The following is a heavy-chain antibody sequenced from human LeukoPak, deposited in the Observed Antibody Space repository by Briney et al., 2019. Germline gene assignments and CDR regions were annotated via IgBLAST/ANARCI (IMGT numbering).Heavy chain of an antibody. Sequence: KPSETLSLTCTVSGGSIRSSYYYWGWIRQPPGKGLEWVGSVYYTGSTFYNPSLKSRVTTSVDTSKNHFSLNLSSVTAADTAVYYCARHRGRYYDSGSYYYFDYWGQGTLVTVSS. J-gene: IGHJ4*02. CDR1: GGSIRSSYYY. CDR3: ARHRGRYYDSGSYYYFDY. D-gene: IGHD3-10*01. CDR2: VYYTGST. V-gene: IGHV4-39*02.